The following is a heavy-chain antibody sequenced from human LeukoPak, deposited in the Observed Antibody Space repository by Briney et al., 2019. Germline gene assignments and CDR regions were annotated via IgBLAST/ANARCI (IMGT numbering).Heavy chain of an antibody. V-gene: IGHV3-23*01. J-gene: IGHJ4*02. Sequence: PGGSLRLSRAASGFTFSAYPMRWVRQAPGKGLEWVSGISPSGGSTYDADSVKGRFTISRDNARNSVHLQMNSLRVEDTAVYYCVRDGRSGWHFDYWGQGTLVTVSS. CDR1: GFTFSAYP. CDR3: VRDGRSGWHFDY. CDR2: ISPSGGST. D-gene: IGHD6-19*01.